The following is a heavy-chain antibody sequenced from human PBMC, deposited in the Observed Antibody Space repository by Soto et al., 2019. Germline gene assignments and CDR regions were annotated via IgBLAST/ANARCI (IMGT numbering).Heavy chain of an antibody. V-gene: IGHV1-69*08. CDR1: GGTFSSYT. CDR2: IIPILGIA. CDR3: ARDQGIGESNNWFDP. D-gene: IGHD2-15*01. Sequence: QVQLVQAGAEVKKPGSSVKVSCKASGGTFSSYTISWVRQAPGQGLEWMGRIIPILGIANYAQKFQGRVTITADKSTSTDYMELSSLRSEDTAVYYCARDQGIGESNNWFDPWGQGTLVTVSS. J-gene: IGHJ5*02.